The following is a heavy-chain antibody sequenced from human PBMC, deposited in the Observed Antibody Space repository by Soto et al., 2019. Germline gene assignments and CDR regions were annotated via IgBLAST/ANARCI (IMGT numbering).Heavy chain of an antibody. Sequence: QVQLVESGGGVVQPGRSLRLSCAVSGFTFSSYAMHWVRQAPGKGLEWVAVISYDGNNKYYADSVKGRFTISRDNSKNTLYLQMNSLRAEDTAVYYCARPIGSVMATIIWEGYFDYWGQGTLVTVSS. J-gene: IGHJ4*02. CDR1: GFTFSSYA. V-gene: IGHV3-30-3*01. CDR2: ISYDGNNK. CDR3: ARPIGSVMATIIWEGYFDY. D-gene: IGHD5-12*01.